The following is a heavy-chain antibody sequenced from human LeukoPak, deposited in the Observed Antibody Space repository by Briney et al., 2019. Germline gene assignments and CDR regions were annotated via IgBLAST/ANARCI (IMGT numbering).Heavy chain of an antibody. CDR2: IKQDGSEK. Sequence: GGSLRLSCAASRFTFSDYWMSWVRQAPGKGLEWVANIKQDGSEKYYVDSVRGRFTISRDNAKNSLYLQMNSLRAEDTAVYYCARGSWDFWGQGALVTVSS. CDR1: RFTFSDYW. V-gene: IGHV3-7*02. D-gene: IGHD3-10*01. CDR3: ARGSWDF. J-gene: IGHJ4*02.